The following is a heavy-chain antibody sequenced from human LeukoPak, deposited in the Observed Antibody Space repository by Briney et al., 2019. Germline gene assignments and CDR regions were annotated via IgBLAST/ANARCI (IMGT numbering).Heavy chain of an antibody. CDR3: ARTSGSSSGWFDY. CDR1: GYIFTSYW. Sequence: GASLQISCKGSGYIFTSYWIGWVRPLPGKGLEWMGIIYPGDSDTRYSPSFQGQVTISADKSISTAYLQWSSLKASDTAMYYCARTSGSSSGWFDYWGQGTLVTVSS. J-gene: IGHJ4*02. D-gene: IGHD6-19*01. CDR2: IYPGDSDT. V-gene: IGHV5-51*01.